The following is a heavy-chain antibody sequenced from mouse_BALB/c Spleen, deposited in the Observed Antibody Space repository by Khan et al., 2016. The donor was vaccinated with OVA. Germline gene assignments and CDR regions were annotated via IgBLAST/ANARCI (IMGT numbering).Heavy chain of an antibody. V-gene: IGHV1-63*02. CDR3: ARPYYYGSRYDTMDA. CDR2: IYPGSGHT. J-gene: IGHJ4*01. CDR1: GYTFTNYW. Sequence: QVQLQQSGAELVRPGTSVKMSCKAAGYTFTNYWIGWIKQRPGHGLERVGDIYPGSGHTNFNENFRGKATLTADISTSTAYMQISSLTSEASAIYYCARPYYYGSRYDTMDAWGQGTSVTVSS. D-gene: IGHD1-1*01.